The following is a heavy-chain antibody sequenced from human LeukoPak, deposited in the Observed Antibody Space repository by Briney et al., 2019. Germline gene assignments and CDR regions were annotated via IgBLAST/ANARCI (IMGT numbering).Heavy chain of an antibody. J-gene: IGHJ5*02. CDR1: GGSISSYY. V-gene: IGHV4-59*01. CDR3: ARTVVVPAATFDP. D-gene: IGHD2-2*01. CDR2: IYYSGST. Sequence: SETLSLTCTVSGGSISSYYWSWIRQPPGKGLEWIGYIYYSGSTNYSPSLKSRVTISVDTSKNQFSLKLSSVTAADTAVYYCARTVVVPAATFDPWGQGTLVTVSS.